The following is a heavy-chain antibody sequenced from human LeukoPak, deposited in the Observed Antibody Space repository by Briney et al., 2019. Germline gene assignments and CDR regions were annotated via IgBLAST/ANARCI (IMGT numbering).Heavy chain of an antibody. D-gene: IGHD6-13*01. V-gene: IGHV4-59*01. Sequence: PSETLSLTCTVSGGSISSYYWSWIRQPPGKGLEWIGYIYYSGGTNYNPSLKSRVTMSVDTSKNQFSLKLSSVTAADTAVYYCARYQTPIAAAGSRYAFDIWGQGTMVTVSS. J-gene: IGHJ3*02. CDR3: ARYQTPIAAAGSRYAFDI. CDR2: IYYSGGT. CDR1: GGSISSYY.